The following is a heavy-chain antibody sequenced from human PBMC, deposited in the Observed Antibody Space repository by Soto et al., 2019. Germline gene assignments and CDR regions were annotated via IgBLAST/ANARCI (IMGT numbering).Heavy chain of an antibody. J-gene: IGHJ3*01. Sequence: LSLTCTVSGGSISSGGYYWSWIRQHPGKGLEWIGYIYYSGSTYYNPSLKSRVTISVDTSKNQFSLKLSSVTAADTAVYYCARIHCSGGSCYGDPWGQGTMVTVSS. CDR1: GGSISSGGYY. CDR3: ARIHCSGGSCYGDP. D-gene: IGHD2-15*01. CDR2: IYYSGST. V-gene: IGHV4-31*03.